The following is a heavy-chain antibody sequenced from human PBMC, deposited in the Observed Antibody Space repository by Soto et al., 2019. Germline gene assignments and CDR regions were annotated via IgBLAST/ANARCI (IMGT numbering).Heavy chain of an antibody. J-gene: IGHJ4*02. V-gene: IGHV3-30-3*01. CDR1: GFTFSSYA. CDR3: ARENYDFWSGYPHY. Sequence: GGSLRLSCAASGFTFSSYAMHWVRQAPGKGLEWVAVISYDGSNKYYADSVKGRFTISRDNSKNTLYLQMNSLRAEDTAVYYCARENYDFWSGYPHYWGQGALVTVSS. CDR2: ISYDGSNK. D-gene: IGHD3-3*01.